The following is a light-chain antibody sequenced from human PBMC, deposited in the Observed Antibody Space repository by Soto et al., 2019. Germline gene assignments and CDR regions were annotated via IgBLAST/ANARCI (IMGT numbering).Light chain of an antibody. CDR2: GAY. CDR3: QQHNNWPRT. Sequence: EIVMTQSAATLSGSPGERATLSGRASQRVGNDLAWYQQKPGKAHTLLIYGAYTRATGITAAFRGRGSGTVFSVTIRSLQSEDFAVYSCQQHNNWPRTLGGGTKVDIK. CDR1: QRVGND. V-gene: IGKV3-15*01. J-gene: IGKJ4*01.